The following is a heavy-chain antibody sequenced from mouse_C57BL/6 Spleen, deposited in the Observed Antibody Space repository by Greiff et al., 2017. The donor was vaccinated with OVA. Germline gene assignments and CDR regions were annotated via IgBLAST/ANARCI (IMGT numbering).Heavy chain of an antibody. CDR1: GYAFSSSW. J-gene: IGHJ1*03. Sequence: QVQLQQSGPELVKPGASVKISCKASGYAFSSSWMNWVKLRPGKGLEWIGRIYPGDGDTNYNGKFKGKATLTADKSSSTAYMQLSSLTSEDSAVYFCARYSYSNYWYFDVWGTGTTVTVSS. CDR3: ARYSYSNYWYFDV. CDR2: IYPGDGDT. D-gene: IGHD2-5*01. V-gene: IGHV1-82*01.